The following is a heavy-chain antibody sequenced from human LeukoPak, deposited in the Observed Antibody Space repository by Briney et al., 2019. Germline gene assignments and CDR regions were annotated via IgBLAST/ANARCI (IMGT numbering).Heavy chain of an antibody. CDR2: IGTAGDT. CDR3: AKDQGAVADYYFDY. V-gene: IGHV3-13*01. J-gene: IGHJ4*02. D-gene: IGHD6-19*01. CDR1: GFTFSSYD. Sequence: GGSLRLSCAASGFTFSSYDMHWVRQATGKGLEWVSAIGTAGDTYYADSVKGRFTISRDNSKNTLYLQMNSLRAEDTAVYYCAKDQGAVADYYFDYWGQGTLVTVSS.